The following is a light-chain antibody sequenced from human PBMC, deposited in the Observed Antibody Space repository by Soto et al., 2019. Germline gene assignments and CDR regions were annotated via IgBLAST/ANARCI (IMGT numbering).Light chain of an antibody. CDR1: QGISSY. V-gene: IGKV1-8*01. Sequence: AIRMTQSPSSLSASTGDRVTITCRASQGISSYLAWYQQKPGKAPKLLIYAASTLQSGVPSRFSGSGSGTDFTLTISSLQSEDSAVYYCQQYDEWPLTFGGGTKVEIK. J-gene: IGKJ4*01. CDR3: QQYDEWPLT. CDR2: AAS.